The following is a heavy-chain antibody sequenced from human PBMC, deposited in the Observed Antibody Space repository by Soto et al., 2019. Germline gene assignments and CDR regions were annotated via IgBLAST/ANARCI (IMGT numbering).Heavy chain of an antibody. J-gene: IGHJ3*02. CDR2: ISAYNGNT. CDR1: GYTFTSYG. Sequence: QVQLVQCGAEVKKPGASVKVSCKASGYTFTSYGISWVRQAPGQGLEWMGWISAYNGNTNYAQKLQGRVTMTTDTSTSTAYMELRSLRSDDTAVYYCARDPARGLRGDTFDIWGQGTMVTVSS. V-gene: IGHV1-18*01. CDR3: ARDPARGLRGDTFDI. D-gene: IGHD5-18*01.